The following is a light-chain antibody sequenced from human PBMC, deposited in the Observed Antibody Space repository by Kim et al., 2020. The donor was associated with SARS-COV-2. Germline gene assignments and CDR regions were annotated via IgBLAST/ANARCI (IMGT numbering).Light chain of an antibody. J-gene: IGLJ1*01. CDR1: SLRSYY. CDR2: GKN. V-gene: IGLV3-19*01. Sequence: SSELTQDPAVSVALGQTVRITCQGDSLRSYYASWYQQKPGQAPVFVIYGKNNRPSGIPDRFSGSSSGNTASLTITGAQAEDEADYYCNSRDTSGNPSYVFGTGTKVTVL. CDR3: NSRDTSGNPSYV.